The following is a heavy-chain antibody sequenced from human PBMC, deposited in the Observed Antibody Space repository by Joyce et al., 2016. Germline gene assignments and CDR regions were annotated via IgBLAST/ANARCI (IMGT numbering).Heavy chain of an antibody. CDR2: IYFSGST. J-gene: IGHJ4*02. Sequence: QVQLQESGPGLVKPSQTLSLTCTVSGGSISSGDYYWRWVRQYPGKGLEGIGYIYFSGSTHRNTSLKSRLTISAETSKNQFSLKVRSGTAADTAVYYCARGNGDFWSGYYNYFDYWGQGILVTVSS. CDR1: GGSISSGDYY. D-gene: IGHD3-3*01. CDR3: ARGNGDFWSGYYNYFDY. V-gene: IGHV4-30-4*01.